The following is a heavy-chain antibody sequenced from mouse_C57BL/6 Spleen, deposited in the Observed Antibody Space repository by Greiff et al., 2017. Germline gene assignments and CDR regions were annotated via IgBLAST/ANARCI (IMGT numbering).Heavy chain of an antibody. CDR1: GYTFTDYN. CDR3: ARKGYGNFFYAMDY. D-gene: IGHD2-1*01. Sequence: VQLQQSGPELVKPGASVKIPCKASGYTFTDYNMDWVKQSHGKSLEWIGDINPNNGGTSYNQKFKGKATLTVDKSSSTAYMELRSLTSEDTAVYYCARKGYGNFFYAMDYWGQGTSVTVSS. V-gene: IGHV1-18*01. CDR2: INPNNGGT. J-gene: IGHJ4*01.